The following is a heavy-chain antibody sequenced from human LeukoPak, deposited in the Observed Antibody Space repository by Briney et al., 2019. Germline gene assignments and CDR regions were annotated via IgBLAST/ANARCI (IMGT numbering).Heavy chain of an antibody. CDR1: GGTFSSYA. D-gene: IGHD2-15*01. CDR2: IIPIFGTA. Sequence: GASVTVSCKASGGTFSSYAISWVRQAPGQGLEWMGGIIPIFGTANYAQKFQGRVTITADESTSTAYMELSSLRSEDTAVYYCARDRTELLATYYYYGMDVWGQGTTVTVSS. J-gene: IGHJ6*02. CDR3: ARDRTELLATYYYYGMDV. V-gene: IGHV1-69*13.